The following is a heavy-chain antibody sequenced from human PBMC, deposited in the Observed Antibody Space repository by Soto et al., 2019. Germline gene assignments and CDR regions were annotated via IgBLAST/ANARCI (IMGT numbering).Heavy chain of an antibody. V-gene: IGHV1-3*01. CDR1: GYTFTSYA. CDR3: ARWSSSSGIDY. CDR2: INAGNGNT. D-gene: IGHD6-6*01. Sequence: QVPLVQSGAEVKKPGASVKVSCKASGYTFTSYAMHWVRQAPGQRLEWMGWINAGNGNTKYSQKFQGRVTITRDTSASTAYMELSSLRSEDTAVYYGARWSSSSGIDYWGQGTLVTVSS. J-gene: IGHJ4*02.